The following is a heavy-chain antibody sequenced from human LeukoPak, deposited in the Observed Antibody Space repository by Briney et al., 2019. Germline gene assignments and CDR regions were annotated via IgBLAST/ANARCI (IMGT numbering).Heavy chain of an antibody. J-gene: IGHJ4*02. CDR3: TRPVNGDYLFDY. D-gene: IGHD4-17*01. CDR2: INTDGTST. CDR1: GFTFRNYW. V-gene: IGHV3-74*01. Sequence: GGSLRPSCAASGFTFRNYWMSWARQAPGKGRVCVSRINTDGTSTYYADSVKGRFTISRDNAKNTLYLQMNSLRVEDTAVYYCTRPVNGDYLFDYWGQGILVTVSS.